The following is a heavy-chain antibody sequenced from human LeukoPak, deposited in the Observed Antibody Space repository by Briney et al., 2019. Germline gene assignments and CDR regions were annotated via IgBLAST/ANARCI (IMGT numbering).Heavy chain of an antibody. CDR2: IIPIFETT. Sequence: SVKVSCKFSTGAFDNYAVNWVRQAPGQGLEWMGAIIPIFETTNYAPKFQGRITITADGSTGTAYMDLSSLRSEDTAIYYCARSLRVSGDFDYWGQGTQVIVS. J-gene: IGHJ4*02. V-gene: IGHV1-69*01. D-gene: IGHD2-8*01. CDR3: ARSLRVSGDFDY. CDR1: TGAFDNYA.